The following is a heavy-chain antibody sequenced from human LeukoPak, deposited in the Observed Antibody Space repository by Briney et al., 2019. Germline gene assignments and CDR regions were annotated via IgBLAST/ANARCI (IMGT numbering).Heavy chain of an antibody. CDR1: GFTVSSNY. CDR3: ARGGYSSSWYHFDH. J-gene: IGHJ4*02. D-gene: IGHD6-13*01. Sequence: GGSLRLSCAASGFTVSSNYMSWVRQAPGKGLEWVSVIYSGGTTNYADSVKGRFTISRDNSKNTLFLQMNSLRAEDTAVYYCARGGYSSSWYHFDHWGQGTLATVSS. CDR2: IYSGGTT. V-gene: IGHV3-53*01.